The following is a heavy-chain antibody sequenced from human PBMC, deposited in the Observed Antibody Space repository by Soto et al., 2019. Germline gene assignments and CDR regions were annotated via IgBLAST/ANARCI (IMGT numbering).Heavy chain of an antibody. V-gene: IGHV3-23*01. CDR3: AAPSLSTGGYSSFDS. CDR1: GFTIGSYA. D-gene: IGHD1-26*01. Sequence: EVQLLESGGGLVQPGGSLRLPCVASGFTIGSYAMSWVRQAPGKGLDWVSLVTNSGANTYYAGSVTGRFTISRANSRNTLYIQTRSLRVEDTAVYYCAAPSLSTGGYSSFDSWGRGTLVTVSS. J-gene: IGHJ4*02. CDR2: VTNSGANT.